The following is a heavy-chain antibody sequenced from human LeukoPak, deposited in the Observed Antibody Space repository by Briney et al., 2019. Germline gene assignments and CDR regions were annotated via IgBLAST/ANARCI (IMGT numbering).Heavy chain of an antibody. CDR2: IYTSGST. V-gene: IGHV4-4*07. D-gene: IGHD5-18*01. CDR3: ARYGYSSGPTYFDY. Sequence: SETLSLTCTVSGGSISSYYWSWIRQPAGKGLEWIGRIYTSGSTNYNPSLKSRVTMSVDTSKNQFSLKLSSVTAADTAVYYCARYGYSSGPTYFDYWGQGTLVTVSS. CDR1: GGSISSYY. J-gene: IGHJ4*02.